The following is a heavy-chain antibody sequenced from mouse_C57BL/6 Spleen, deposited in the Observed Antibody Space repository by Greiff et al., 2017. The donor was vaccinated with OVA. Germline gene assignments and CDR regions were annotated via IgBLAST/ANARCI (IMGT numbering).Heavy chain of an antibody. CDR1: GFTFTDYG. Sequence: EVQLLESGAGLVKPGASLKLSCAASGFTFTDYGMHWVRQAPEKGLEWVAYISSCSSTTYYADTVKGRVTMSRDNAKNTLFLQMTSLRSADTAMYYCARGERFDYWGQGTTLTVSS. CDR2: ISSCSSTT. CDR3: ARGERFDY. J-gene: IGHJ2*01. V-gene: IGHV5-17*01.